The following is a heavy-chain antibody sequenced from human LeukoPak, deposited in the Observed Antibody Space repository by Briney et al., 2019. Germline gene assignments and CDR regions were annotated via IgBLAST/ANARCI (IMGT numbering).Heavy chain of an antibody. CDR2: IHPSGST. D-gene: IGHD5-18*01. CDR3: SRDSDESKTGDY. CDR1: GGSFSHYY. V-gene: IGHV4-34*01. Sequence: KASETLSLTCAIYGGSFSHYYWSWIRQPPGKGLEWVGEIHPSGSTSFNPSLESRVSISKDTSKNQFSLKLTSVTAADTAVYYCSRDSDESKTGDYWGQGTLVTVSS. J-gene: IGHJ4*02.